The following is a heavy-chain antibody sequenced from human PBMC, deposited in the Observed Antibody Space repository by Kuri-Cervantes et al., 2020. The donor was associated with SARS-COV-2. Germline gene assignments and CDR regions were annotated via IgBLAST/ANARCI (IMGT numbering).Heavy chain of an antibody. Sequence: GESLKISCAASGFTFSSYSMNWVRQAPGKGLEWVSSISSSSSYIYYADSVKGRFTISRDNAKNSLYLQMNSLRAEDTAVYYCARGLSGSYSYYYYYMDVGGKGTTVTVSS. V-gene: IGHV3-21*01. CDR2: ISSSSSYI. D-gene: IGHD1-26*01. CDR1: GFTFSSYS. J-gene: IGHJ6*03. CDR3: ARGLSGSYSYYYYYMDV.